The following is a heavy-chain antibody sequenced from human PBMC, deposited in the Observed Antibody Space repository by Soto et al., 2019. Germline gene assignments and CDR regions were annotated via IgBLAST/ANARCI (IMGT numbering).Heavy chain of an antibody. J-gene: IGHJ3*02. CDR1: GGSISSYY. Sequence: SETLSFTCTVSGGSISSYYWSWIRQPPGKGLEWIGYIYYSGSNNYNPSLKSRVTISVDTSKNQFSLKLRSVTPPEPVIYFCASPNGGGWYDALDIWAKGTMVT. V-gene: IGHV4-59*01. CDR2: IYYSGSN. CDR3: ASPNGGGWYDALDI. D-gene: IGHD2-21*01.